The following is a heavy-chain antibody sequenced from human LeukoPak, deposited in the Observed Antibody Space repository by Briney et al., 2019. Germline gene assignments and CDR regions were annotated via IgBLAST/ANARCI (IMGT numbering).Heavy chain of an antibody. CDR2: INPNSGGT. J-gene: IGHJ5*02. CDR1: GYTFTGYY. V-gene: IGHV1-2*04. D-gene: IGHD5-12*01. CDR3: ARGDPIRRGVDTRVVP. Sequence: ASVKASCKASGYTFTGYYMHWVRQAPGQGLEWMGWINPNSGGTNYAQKFQGWVTMTRDTSISTAYMELSRLRSDDTAVYYCARGDPIRRGVDTRVVPWGQGTLVTVSS.